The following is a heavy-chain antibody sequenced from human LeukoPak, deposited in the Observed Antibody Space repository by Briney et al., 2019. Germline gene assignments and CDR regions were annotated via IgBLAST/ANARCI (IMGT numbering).Heavy chain of an antibody. V-gene: IGHV1-69*01. D-gene: IGHD6-13*01. CDR1: GGTFSSYA. CDR3: ARVYKQQLVHDAFDI. J-gene: IGHJ3*02. CDR2: IIPIFGTA. Sequence: SVKVSXKASGGTFSSYAISWVRQAPGQGLEWMGGIIPIFGTANYAQKFQGRVTITADESTSTAYMELSSLRSEDTAVYYCARVYKQQLVHDAFDIWGQGTMVTVSS.